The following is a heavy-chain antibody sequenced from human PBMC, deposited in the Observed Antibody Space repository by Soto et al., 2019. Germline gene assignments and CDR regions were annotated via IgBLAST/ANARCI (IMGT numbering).Heavy chain of an antibody. D-gene: IGHD5-12*01. J-gene: IGHJ4*02. CDR1: GFTFSSYW. V-gene: IGHV3-7*01. CDR2: IKQDGSEK. Sequence: GGSPRLSCAASGFTFSSYWMSWVRQAPGKGLEWVANIKQDGSEKYYVDSVKGRFTISRDNAKNSLYLQMNSLRAEDTAVYYCGQWLRMGYFDYWGQGTLVTVSS. CDR3: GQWLRMGYFDY.